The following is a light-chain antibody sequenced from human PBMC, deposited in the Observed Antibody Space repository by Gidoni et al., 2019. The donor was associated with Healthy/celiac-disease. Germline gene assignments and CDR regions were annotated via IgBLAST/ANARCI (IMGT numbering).Light chain of an antibody. Sequence: DIQIAQSPSSLSASVGDRVTITCQASQDISNYLNWYQQKPGKAPKHLIYDASNLETGVPSRFSGSGSGTDFTFTISSLQPEDIATYYGQQYDNLPTFGQGTKLEIK. CDR3: QQYDNLPT. CDR1: QDISNY. J-gene: IGKJ2*01. V-gene: IGKV1-33*01. CDR2: DAS.